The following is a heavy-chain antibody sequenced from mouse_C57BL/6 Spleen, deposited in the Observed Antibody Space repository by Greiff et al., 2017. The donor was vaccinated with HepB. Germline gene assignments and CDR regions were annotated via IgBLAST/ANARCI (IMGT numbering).Heavy chain of an antibody. J-gene: IGHJ4*01. CDR1: GFTFSSYG. CDR2: ISSGGSYT. D-gene: IGHD3-1*01. V-gene: IGHV5-6*02. Sequence: EVKLVESGGDLVKPGGSLKLSCAASGFTFSSYGMSWVRQTPDKRLEWVATISSGGSYTYYPDSVKGRFTISRDNAKNTLYRQMSSLKSEDTAMYYCARRRQGGYLYAMDYWGQGTSVTVSS. CDR3: ARRRQGGYLYAMDY.